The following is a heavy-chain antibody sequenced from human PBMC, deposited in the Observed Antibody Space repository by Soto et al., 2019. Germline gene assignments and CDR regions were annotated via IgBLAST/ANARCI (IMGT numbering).Heavy chain of an antibody. CDR1: GGSISSGDYY. CDR2: IYYSGST. Sequence: SETLSLTCTVSGGSISSGDYYWSWIRQPPGKGLEWIGYIYYSGSTYYNPSLKSRVTISVDTSKNQFSLKLSSVTAADTAVYYCARTITFGGVIVIWYFDYWGQGTLVTVSS. CDR3: ARTITFGGVIVIWYFDY. D-gene: IGHD3-16*02. J-gene: IGHJ4*02. V-gene: IGHV4-30-4*01.